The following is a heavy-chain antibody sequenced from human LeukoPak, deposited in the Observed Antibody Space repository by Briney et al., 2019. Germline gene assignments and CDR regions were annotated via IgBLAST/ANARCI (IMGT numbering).Heavy chain of an antibody. CDR3: ARVGRAVAGGFDY. D-gene: IGHD6-19*01. CDR2: ISYDGSNK. CDR1: GFTFSSYA. Sequence: GGSLRLSCAASGFTFSSYAMHWVRQAPGKGLEWVAVISYDGSNKYYADSVKGRFTISRDNSKNTLYLQMNSLRAEDTAVYYCARVGRAVAGGFDYWGQGTLVTVSS. J-gene: IGHJ4*02. V-gene: IGHV3-30-3*01.